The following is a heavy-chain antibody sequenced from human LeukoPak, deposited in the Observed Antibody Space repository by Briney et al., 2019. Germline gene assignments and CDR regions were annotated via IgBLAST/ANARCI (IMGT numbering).Heavy chain of an antibody. CDR1: GFTFSSCW. J-gene: IGHJ3*02. CDR2: IKQDGSEK. V-gene: IGHV3-7*01. Sequence: GGSLRLSCAASGFTFSSCWMSWVRQAPGKGLEWVANIKQDGSEKYYVDPVKGRFTISRDNAKNSLYLQMNNLRAEDTAVYYCARGMDAFDIWGQGTMVTVSS. CDR3: ARGMDAFDI.